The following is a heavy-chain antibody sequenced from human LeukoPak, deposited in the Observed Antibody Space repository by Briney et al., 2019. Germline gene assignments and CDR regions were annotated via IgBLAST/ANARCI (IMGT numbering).Heavy chain of an antibody. CDR3: ARHGSYEWAIDD. CDR1: SGSTRGSISGND. V-gene: IGHV4-59*08. Sequence: SETLSLTCTVSSGSTRGSISGNDWTWIRQSPGKGLEWIGNIYDIGSTNYNPSLKSRVTISIDTSKKQFSLKLKSVTAADTAVYYCARHGSYEWAIDDWGQGTLVTVSS. D-gene: IGHD3-10*01. J-gene: IGHJ4*02. CDR2: IYDIGST.